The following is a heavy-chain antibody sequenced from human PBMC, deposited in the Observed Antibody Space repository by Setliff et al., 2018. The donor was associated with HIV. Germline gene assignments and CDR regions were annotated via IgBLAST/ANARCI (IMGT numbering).Heavy chain of an antibody. CDR2: LDPRDSYT. V-gene: IGHV5-10-1*01. CDR1: GYTFSNFW. Sequence: GESLKISCKGPGYTFSNFWISWVRQMPGKGLEWMGRLDPRDSYTDYSPSFQGHVTISGDKSSSTAYLQWSSLKASDTATYYCARLLRRPHDFFYMDVWGKGTTVTVS. J-gene: IGHJ6*03. CDR3: ARLLRRPHDFFYMDV. D-gene: IGHD2-15*01.